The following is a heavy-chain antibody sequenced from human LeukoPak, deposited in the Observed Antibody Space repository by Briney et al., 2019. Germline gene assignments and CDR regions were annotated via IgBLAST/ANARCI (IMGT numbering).Heavy chain of an antibody. CDR3: ARHGGYYYYYMDV. Sequence: SETLSLTCTVSGGSISSSSYYWGWIRQPPGKGLEWIGSIYYSGSTYYNPPLKSRVTISVDTSKNQFSLKLSSVTAADTAVYYCARHGGYYYYYMDVWGKGTTVTISS. CDR2: IYYSGST. V-gene: IGHV4-39*01. D-gene: IGHD3-16*01. J-gene: IGHJ6*03. CDR1: GGSISSSSYY.